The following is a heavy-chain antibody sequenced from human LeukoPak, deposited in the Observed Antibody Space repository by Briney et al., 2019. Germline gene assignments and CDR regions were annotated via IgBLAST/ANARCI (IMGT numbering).Heavy chain of an antibody. CDR3: AKAYDSSGYYGY. V-gene: IGHV3-23*01. Sequence: GGSLRLSCAASGFTFSSYAMSWVRQAPGKGLEWVSAISGSGGSTHYADSVKGRFTISRDNSKNTLYLQMNSLRAEDTAVYYCAKAYDSSGYYGYWGQGTLVTVSS. D-gene: IGHD3-22*01. J-gene: IGHJ4*02. CDR1: GFTFSSYA. CDR2: ISGSGGST.